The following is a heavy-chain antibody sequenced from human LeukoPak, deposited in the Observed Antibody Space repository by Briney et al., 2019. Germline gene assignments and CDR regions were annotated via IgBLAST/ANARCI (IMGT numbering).Heavy chain of an antibody. Sequence: GGSLRLSCAASGFTFSSYAMSWVRQAPGKGLEWVSAISGSGGSTYYADSVKGRFTISRGNSKNTLYLQMNSLRAEDTAVYYCAKDPYDILTGYQVDIWGQGTMVTVSS. CDR2: ISGSGGST. CDR1: GFTFSSYA. D-gene: IGHD3-9*01. V-gene: IGHV3-23*01. CDR3: AKDPYDILTGYQVDI. J-gene: IGHJ3*02.